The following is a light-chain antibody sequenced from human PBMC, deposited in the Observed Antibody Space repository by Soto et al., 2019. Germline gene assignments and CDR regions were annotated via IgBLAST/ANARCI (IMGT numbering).Light chain of an antibody. CDR3: QQRGDWPPIT. CDR2: GAS. Sequence: PGERVTLSCRASQSVSSSYLTWYQQKPGQAPSLLIYGASTRATSIPARFSGSGSGTDFTLTISSLEPEDFAVYYCQQRGDWPPITFGQGTRLEIK. J-gene: IGKJ5*01. CDR1: QSVSSSY. V-gene: IGKV3D-20*02.